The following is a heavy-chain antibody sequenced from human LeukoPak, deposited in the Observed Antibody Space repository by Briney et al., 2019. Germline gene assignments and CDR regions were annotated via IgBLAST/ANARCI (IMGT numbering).Heavy chain of an antibody. J-gene: IGHJ2*01. D-gene: IGHD5-24*01. V-gene: IGHV3-9*01. CDR2: INWKTGNG. Sequence: GRSLRLSCAVSGFNFDDYAMHWVRQAPGRGLEWVSGINWKTGNGIYADSVKGRFTISRDNAKNSLYLQMSSLRAEDTALYYCTRRAARWQFDLWGRGTLLTVPS. CDR3: TRRAARWQFDL. CDR1: GFNFDDYA.